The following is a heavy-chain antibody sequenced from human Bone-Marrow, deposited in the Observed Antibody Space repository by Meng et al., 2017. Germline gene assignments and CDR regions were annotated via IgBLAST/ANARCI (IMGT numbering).Heavy chain of an antibody. J-gene: IGHJ4*02. Sequence: QVRLQESGPGRGKPAGTLALTCAVSGGSISSSNWWSWVRQPPGKGLEWIGKIYHSGITIYNPSLKSRVTMSVDNSKNQFSLKLNSMTAADTAVYYCARDPTGGEDHQRVWGQGTLVTVSS. V-gene: IGHV4-4*02. CDR3: ARDPTGGEDHQRV. D-gene: IGHD1-14*01. CDR1: GGSISSSNW. CDR2: IYHSGIT.